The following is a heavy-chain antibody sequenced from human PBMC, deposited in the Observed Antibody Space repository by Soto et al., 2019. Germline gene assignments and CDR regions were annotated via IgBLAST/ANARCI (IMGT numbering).Heavy chain of an antibody. CDR2: ISADNGNT. CDR1: GYTFTSYY. D-gene: IGHD3-22*01. CDR3: ARDDSSGPNWFDP. V-gene: IGHV1-18*04. Sequence: GASVKVSCKASGYTFTSYYMHWVRQAPGQRLEWMGWISADNGNTNYAQKLQGRVTMTRDTSTSTAYMELRSLRSDDTAVYYCARDDSSGPNWFDPWGQGTLVTVS. J-gene: IGHJ5*02.